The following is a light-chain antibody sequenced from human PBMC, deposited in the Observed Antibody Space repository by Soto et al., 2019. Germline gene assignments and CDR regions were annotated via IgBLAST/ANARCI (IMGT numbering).Light chain of an antibody. CDR2: KAS. CDR1: QTISSW. CDR3: QLSANLLGA. Sequence: DIQLTQPPSTQRGSVGHRITIACLASQTISSWLAWYQQKPGKAPKLLIYKASTLKSGVPSRFSGSGSGTDFTLTIGLGIPDDLVSYYMQLSANLLGAFAQGTKVDIK. V-gene: IGKV1-5*03. J-gene: IGKJ1*01.